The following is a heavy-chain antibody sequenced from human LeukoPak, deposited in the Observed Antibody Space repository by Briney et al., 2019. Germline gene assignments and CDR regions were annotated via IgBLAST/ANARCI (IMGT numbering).Heavy chain of an antibody. Sequence: GGSLRLSCAASEFTFNRYWMSWVRQAPGKGLEWVANIKHDGSEAHYVDSVKGRFTISRDNAKNSLSLQMNSLNVDDTGVYFCTRDALFGSGRTHLDFWSQGTLVTVSS. CDR1: EFTFNRYW. D-gene: IGHD3-10*01. CDR3: TRDALFGSGRTHLDF. J-gene: IGHJ4*02. V-gene: IGHV3-7*04. CDR2: IKHDGSEA.